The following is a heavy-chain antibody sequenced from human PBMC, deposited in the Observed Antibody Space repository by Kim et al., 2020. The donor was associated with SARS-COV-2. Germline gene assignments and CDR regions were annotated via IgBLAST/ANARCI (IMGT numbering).Heavy chain of an antibody. J-gene: IGHJ4*02. CDR2: IYYSGST. Sequence: SETLSLTCTVSGGSISSSSYYWGWIRQPPGKGLEWIGSIYYSGSTYYNPSLKSRVTISVDTSKNQFSLKLSSVTAADTAVYYCARLFEDFWSGYLDYWGQGTLVTVSS. D-gene: IGHD3-3*01. CDR3: ARLFEDFWSGYLDY. V-gene: IGHV4-39*01. CDR1: GGSISSSSYY.